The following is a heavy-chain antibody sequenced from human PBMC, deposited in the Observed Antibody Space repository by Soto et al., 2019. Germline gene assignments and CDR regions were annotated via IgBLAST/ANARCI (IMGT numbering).Heavy chain of an antibody. CDR1: GFTLSRYW. V-gene: IGHV3-74*01. D-gene: IGHD2-21*02. CDR2: INGDETIR. J-gene: IGHJ4*02. Sequence: EVQLVESGGGLVQPGGSLRLSCVASGFTLSRYWMHWVRQVPGKGLEWVSRINGDETIRSYADSVKGRFTISRDNARTPVYLHMSSLRAEDTAVYYCAGEVTQAGTANDNCGQGTVVTVSS. CDR3: AGEVTQAGTANDN.